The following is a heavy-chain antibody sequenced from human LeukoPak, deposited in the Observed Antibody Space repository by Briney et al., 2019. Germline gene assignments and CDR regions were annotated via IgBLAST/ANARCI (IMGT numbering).Heavy chain of an antibody. Sequence: PGGSLRLSCAASGFTFSSYAMSWVRQAPGKGLEWVSAISGSGGSTYYADSVKGRFTISRDNSKNTLYLQMNSLRAEDTAVYYCAKGKDHSSGWYSWYVPWGQGTLVTVSS. J-gene: IGHJ5*02. V-gene: IGHV3-23*01. CDR3: AKGKDHSSGWYSWYVP. CDR1: GFTFSSYA. D-gene: IGHD6-19*01. CDR2: ISGSGGST.